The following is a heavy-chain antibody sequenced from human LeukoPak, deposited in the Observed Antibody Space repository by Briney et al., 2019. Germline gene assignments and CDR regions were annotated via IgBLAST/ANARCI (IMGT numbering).Heavy chain of an antibody. V-gene: IGHV1-69*01. Sequence: GASVKVSCKASGGTFNNYAISWVRQAPGQGLEWMGGIIPIFGTANYAQKFQGRVTITADESTSTAYMELSSLRSEDTAVYYCARDLYYGSGRPINWFDPWGQGTLVTVSS. CDR3: ARDLYYGSGRPINWFDP. D-gene: IGHD3-10*01. CDR1: GGTFNNYA. CDR2: IIPIFGTA. J-gene: IGHJ5*02.